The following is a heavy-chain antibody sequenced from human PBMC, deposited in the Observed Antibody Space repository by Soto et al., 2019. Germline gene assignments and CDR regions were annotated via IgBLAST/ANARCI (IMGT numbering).Heavy chain of an antibody. CDR1: GGSISSGGYS. Sequence: QLQLQESGSGLVRPSQTLSLTCAVSGGSISSGGYSWNWIRQPPGKGLEWIGYIYHSGSTLYNPSLQSGVTISVAKSKNPCALKLSSVTAADTAVYYCARDQLEGNWFDPWGQGTLVTVSS. V-gene: IGHV4-30-2*01. CDR2: IYHSGST. J-gene: IGHJ5*02. D-gene: IGHD1-1*01. CDR3: ARDQLEGNWFDP.